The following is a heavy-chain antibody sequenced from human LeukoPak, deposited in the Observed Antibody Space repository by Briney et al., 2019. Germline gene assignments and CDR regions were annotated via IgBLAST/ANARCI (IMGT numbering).Heavy chain of an antibody. D-gene: IGHD1-26*01. CDR1: VYTFTTYD. CDR2: MNLKSGYT. Sequence: GASVTVSFTSSVYTFTTYDSNWVRQATGQRLEWMGWMNLKSGYTGYAQEFPGSVTITSDTSTTTEYLDLGSLRSDDTTASSCARVAGSIDNWGQG. V-gene: IGHV1-8*03. J-gene: IGHJ4*02. CDR3: ARVAGSIDN.